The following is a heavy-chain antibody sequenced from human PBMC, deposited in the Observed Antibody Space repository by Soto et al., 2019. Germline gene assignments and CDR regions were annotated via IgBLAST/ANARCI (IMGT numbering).Heavy chain of an antibody. Sequence: QLQLQESGPGLVKPSETLPLTCTVSGGSISSSTYYWGWMRQPPGKGLEWIASFFYSGNNYYNPSLKSRVXIXVXXSKNQFSLKLSSVTAADTAVYYCVRRHGLTIDAYYWGQGTLVTVSS. CDR3: VRRHGLTIDAYY. D-gene: IGHD3-10*01. CDR1: GGSISSSTYY. J-gene: IGHJ4*02. V-gene: IGHV4-39*01. CDR2: FFYSGNN.